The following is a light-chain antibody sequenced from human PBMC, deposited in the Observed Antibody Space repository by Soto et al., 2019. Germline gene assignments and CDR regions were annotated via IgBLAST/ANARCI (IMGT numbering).Light chain of an antibody. CDR2: WAS. V-gene: IGKV4-1*01. CDR1: QSVLDSSTEKNF. J-gene: IGKJ1*01. Sequence: DIVMTQSPDSLAVSLGERATINCKSSQSVLDSSTEKNFLTWYQQKPGQPPKLLIYWASTRESGVPDRFSGSGSGTDFTLTISSLQAEDVAVYYCHQYYTTPWTFGQGTKVEI. CDR3: HQYYTTPWT.